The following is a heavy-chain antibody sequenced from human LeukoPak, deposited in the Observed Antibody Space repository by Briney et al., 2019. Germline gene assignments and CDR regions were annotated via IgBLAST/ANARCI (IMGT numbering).Heavy chain of an antibody. V-gene: IGHV4-34*01. J-gene: IGHJ4*02. D-gene: IGHD3-10*01. Sequence: PSETLSLTCTVSGGSISSYYWSWIRQPPGKGLEWIGEINHSGSTNYNPSLKSRVTISVDTSKNQFSLKLSSVTAADTAVYYCARGRWFGELLNDYWGQGTLVTVSS. CDR1: GGSISSYY. CDR2: INHSGST. CDR3: ARGRWFGELLNDY.